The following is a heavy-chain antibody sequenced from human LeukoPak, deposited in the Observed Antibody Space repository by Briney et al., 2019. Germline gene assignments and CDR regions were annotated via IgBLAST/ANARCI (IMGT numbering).Heavy chain of an antibody. J-gene: IGHJ4*02. Sequence: SETLSLTCTVSGGSISSYYWSWIRQPPGKGLEWIGYIYYSGSTSYNPSLKSRVTMSVDTSKNQFSLKLSSVTAADTAVYYCARSKVLRYFDWLYSPVDYWGQGTLVTVSS. D-gene: IGHD3-9*01. CDR1: GGSISSYY. CDR2: IYYSGST. V-gene: IGHV4-59*12. CDR3: ARSKVLRYFDWLYSPVDY.